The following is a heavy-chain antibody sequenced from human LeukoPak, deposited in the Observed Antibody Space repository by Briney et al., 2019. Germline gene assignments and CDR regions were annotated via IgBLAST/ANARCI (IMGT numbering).Heavy chain of an antibody. CDR1: GGSFSGYY. Sequence: SETLSLTCAVYGGSFSGYYWSWIRQPPGKGLEWIGEINHSGSTNYNPSLKSRVTISVDTSKNQFSLKLSSVTAADTAVYYCARRRNYGGNSRAFDIWGQGTTVTVSS. CDR3: ARRRNYGGNSRAFDI. J-gene: IGHJ3*02. V-gene: IGHV4-34*01. CDR2: INHSGST. D-gene: IGHD4-23*01.